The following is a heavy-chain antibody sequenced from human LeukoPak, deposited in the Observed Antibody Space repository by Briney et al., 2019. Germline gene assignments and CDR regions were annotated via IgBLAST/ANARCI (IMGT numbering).Heavy chain of an antibody. J-gene: IGHJ4*02. D-gene: IGHD3-10*01. V-gene: IGHV1-18*01. CDR3: ARDRGSITMVRGVTRRCDY. CDR2: ICAYNGNT. Sequence: ASVKVSCKASGYTFTRYGISWVRQAPGQGLEWMGWICAYNGNTNYAQKLQGRVTMTTDTSTSTAYMELKSLRSDDTAVYYCARDRGSITMVRGVTRRCDYWGQGTLVTVSS. CDR1: GYTFTRYG.